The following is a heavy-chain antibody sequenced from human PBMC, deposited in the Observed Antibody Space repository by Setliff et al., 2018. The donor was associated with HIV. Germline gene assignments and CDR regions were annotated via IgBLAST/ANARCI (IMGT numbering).Heavy chain of an antibody. CDR1: GYSFTSYW. CDR3: ARGGPPNDYSYYFDS. V-gene: IGHV5-51*01. Sequence: PGESLKISCKGSGYSFTSYWIGWVRQMPGKGLEWMGVIYPGDSYSTYSPSFQGQVTISADKSINTAYLQWSSLRAEDTAVYYCARGGPPNDYSYYFDSWGQGTLVTVSS. J-gene: IGHJ4*02. CDR2: IYPGDSYS. D-gene: IGHD4-17*01.